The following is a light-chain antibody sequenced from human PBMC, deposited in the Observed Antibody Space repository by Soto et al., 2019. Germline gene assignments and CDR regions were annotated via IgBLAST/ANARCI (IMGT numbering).Light chain of an antibody. Sequence: GMTASPTTLACSPRGKTTPLLQARQGGSRNLARYPQKPGQAPRLLVYGASTRATGIPARFSGSGSGTEFILTISSLQSEDFALYYCQQYNNWPSFTFGPGTKVDIK. J-gene: IGKJ3*01. CDR1: QGGSRN. V-gene: IGKV3-15*01. CDR3: QQYNNWPSFT. CDR2: GAS.